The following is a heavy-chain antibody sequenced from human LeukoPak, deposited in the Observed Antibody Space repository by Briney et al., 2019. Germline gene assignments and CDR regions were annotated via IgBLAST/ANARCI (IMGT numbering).Heavy chain of an antibody. CDR1: GFTFNNFG. CDR3: ARSPRDSRDWTGSLDY. D-gene: IGHD3-22*01. V-gene: IGHV3-30*03. J-gene: IGHJ4*02. Sequence: PGMSLRLSCAASGFTFNNFGMHWVRQAPGKGLEWVSVISYSGSVQFYADSVKGRFTISRDDSKNTVYLQMNSLRVEDTAVYYCARSPRDSRDWTGSLDYWGQGALVIVSS. CDR2: ISYSGSVQ.